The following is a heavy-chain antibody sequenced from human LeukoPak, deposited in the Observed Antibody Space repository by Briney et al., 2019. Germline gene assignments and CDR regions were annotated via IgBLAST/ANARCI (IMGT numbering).Heavy chain of an antibody. CDR3: ARDIGIVGAGAY. V-gene: IGHV1-18*01. J-gene: IGHJ4*02. D-gene: IGHD1-26*01. CDR1: GYTFTSCD. CDR2: ISAYNGNT. Sequence: ASVKVSCKASGYTFTSCDINWVRQAPGQGLEWMGWISAYNGNTNYAQKLQGRVTMTTDTSTSTAYMELRSLRSDDTAVYYCARDIGIVGAGAYWGQGTLVTVSS.